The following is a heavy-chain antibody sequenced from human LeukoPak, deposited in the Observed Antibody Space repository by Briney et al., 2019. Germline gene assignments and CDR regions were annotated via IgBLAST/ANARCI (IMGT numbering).Heavy chain of an antibody. V-gene: IGHV1-46*01. D-gene: IGHD2-2*01. CDR2: INPSGGST. Sequence: ASVKVSCKASGYTFTSYYMHWVRQAPGQGLEWMGIINPSGGSTSYAQKFQGRVTMTRDTSTSTVYMELSRLRSDDTAVYYCARDLRNQYCSSTSCYPYFDYWGQGTLVTVSS. CDR3: ARDLRNQYCSSTSCYPYFDY. J-gene: IGHJ4*02. CDR1: GYTFTSYY.